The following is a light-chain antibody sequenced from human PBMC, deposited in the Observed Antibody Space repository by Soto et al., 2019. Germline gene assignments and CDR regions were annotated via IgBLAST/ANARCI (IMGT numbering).Light chain of an antibody. CDR2: HAS. V-gene: IGKV3-20*01. J-gene: IGKJ2*01. CDR1: QSVSSSY. Sequence: EILMTQSPGTLSVSPGQSPTLSCRASQSVSSSYLAWYQQKPGQAPRLLIYHASSRATGIPDRFRGSGSGTDFTLTIIGLEPEDFAVYYCQQYGTSPYTFGLGTKLEIK. CDR3: QQYGTSPYT.